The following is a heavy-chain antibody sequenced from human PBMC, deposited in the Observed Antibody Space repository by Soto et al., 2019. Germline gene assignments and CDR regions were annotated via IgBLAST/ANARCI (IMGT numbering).Heavy chain of an antibody. CDR2: ISYDGSNK. J-gene: IGHJ4*02. CDR1: GFTFSSYG. CDR3: AKGHTDFWSGYYEVGDY. Sequence: QVQLVESGGGVVQPGRSLRLSCAASGFTFSSYGMHWVRQAPGKGLEWVAVISYDGSNKYYADSVKGRFTISRDNSKNTLYLQMNSLRAEDTAVYYCAKGHTDFWSGYYEVGDYWGQGTLVTVSS. V-gene: IGHV3-30*18. D-gene: IGHD3-3*01.